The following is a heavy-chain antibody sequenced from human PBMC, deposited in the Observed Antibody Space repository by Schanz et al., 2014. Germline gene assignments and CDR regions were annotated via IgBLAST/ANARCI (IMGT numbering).Heavy chain of an antibody. Sequence: EVQLVESGGGLIQSGGSLRLSCAASAFSVSNYYMNWVRQAPGKRLEWVSVIYTNDDTSYADPVKGRFTISRDNSKNTVYLQMNTLRADDSAVYYCARAPHYCSRISCYSAYFDYWGQGTLVTVSS. V-gene: IGHV3-53*01. CDR2: IYTNDDT. J-gene: IGHJ4*02. CDR1: AFSVSNYY. CDR3: ARAPHYCSRISCYSAYFDY. D-gene: IGHD2-2*01.